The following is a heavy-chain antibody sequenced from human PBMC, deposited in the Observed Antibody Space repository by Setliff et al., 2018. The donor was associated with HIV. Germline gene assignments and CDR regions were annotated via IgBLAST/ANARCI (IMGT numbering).Heavy chain of an antibody. CDR3: ARVSGYGLRGFDP. J-gene: IGHJ5*02. Sequence: TGGSLRLSCAASGFTVSSNYMSWVRQAPGKGLGWVSVIYSGGSTNYADFVKGRFTISRDSSRNTLDFQMNSLRGEDTAVYYCARVSGYGLRGFDPWGQGTMVAVSS. D-gene: IGHD5-12*01. V-gene: IGHV3-66*02. CDR2: IYSGGST. CDR1: GFTVSSNY.